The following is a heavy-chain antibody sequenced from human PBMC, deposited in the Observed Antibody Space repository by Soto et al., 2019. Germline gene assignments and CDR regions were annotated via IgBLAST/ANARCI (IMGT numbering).Heavy chain of an antibody. Sequence: SVKVSCKASGYTFTSYAISWVRQAPGQGLEWMGRIIPILGIANYAQKFQGRVTITADKSTSTAYMELSSLRSEDTAVYYCAGQRSGSYYTYYYYGMDVWGQGTTVTVSS. CDR2: IIPILGIA. CDR3: AGQRSGSYYTYYYYGMDV. J-gene: IGHJ6*02. V-gene: IGHV1-69*04. CDR1: GYTFTSYA. D-gene: IGHD3-10*01.